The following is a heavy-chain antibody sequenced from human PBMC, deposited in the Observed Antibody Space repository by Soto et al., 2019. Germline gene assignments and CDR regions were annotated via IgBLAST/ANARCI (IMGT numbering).Heavy chain of an antibody. CDR1: GGCISSYY. D-gene: IGHD3-10*01. Sequence: SXTLSLTCPVSGGCISSYYWSWIRQPPGKGLEWIGYIYYSGSTNYNPSLKSRVTISVDTSKNQFSLKLSSVTAADTAVYYCARLQITMVRGVMIQFDPWGQGTLVTAPQ. V-gene: IGHV4-59*08. CDR2: IYYSGST. J-gene: IGHJ5*02. CDR3: ARLQITMVRGVMIQFDP.